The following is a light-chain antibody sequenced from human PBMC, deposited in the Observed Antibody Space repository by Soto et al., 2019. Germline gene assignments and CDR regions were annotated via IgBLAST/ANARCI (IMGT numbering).Light chain of an antibody. J-gene: IGKJ5*01. CDR3: QQYDTSPTT. V-gene: IGKV3-20*01. CDR1: QSVSSDF. CDR2: GAS. Sequence: EIVLTQSPGILSLSPGERATLSCRASQSVSSDFLAWYQQKPGQAPRLLIYGASTRATGIPDRFSGSGSETDFSLTISRLEPEDVALYYCQQYDTSPTTFGQGTRLQIK.